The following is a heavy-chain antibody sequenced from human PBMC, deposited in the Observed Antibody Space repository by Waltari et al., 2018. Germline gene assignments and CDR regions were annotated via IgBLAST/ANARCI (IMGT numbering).Heavy chain of an antibody. V-gene: IGHV3-53*01. Sequence: EVQVVESGGNLLRPGGSLRLSCAASGVTVSSHYMSWVRQAPGKGLEWVSLIYAGGGTYYADSVKGRFTISRDSSKNTLYLQLNSLRPEDTAVYYCATRYGDYGGDAFDIWGQGTMVTVSS. J-gene: IGHJ3*02. CDR1: GVTVSSHY. D-gene: IGHD4-17*01. CDR2: IYAGGGT. CDR3: ATRYGDYGGDAFDI.